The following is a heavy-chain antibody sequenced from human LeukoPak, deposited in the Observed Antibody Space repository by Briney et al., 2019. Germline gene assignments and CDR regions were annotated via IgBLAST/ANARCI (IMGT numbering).Heavy chain of an antibody. D-gene: IGHD3-22*01. CDR1: GYTFTSYY. CDR2: INPSGGST. V-gene: IGHV1-46*01. Sequence: ASVKVSXKASGYTFTSYYMHWVRQAPGQGLEWIGIINPSGGSTSYAQKFQGRVTMTRDTSTSTVYMELSSLRSEDTAVYYCARDWGYYYDSSGYYPDDAFDIWGQGTMVTVSS. CDR3: ARDWGYYYDSSGYYPDDAFDI. J-gene: IGHJ3*02.